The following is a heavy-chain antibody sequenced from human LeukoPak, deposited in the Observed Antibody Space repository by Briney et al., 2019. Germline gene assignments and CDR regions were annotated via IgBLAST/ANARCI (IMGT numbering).Heavy chain of an antibody. V-gene: IGHV3-66*01. Sequence: PGGSLRLSCAASGFTVSSNYMSWVRQAPGKGLEWVSVIYSGGSTYYADSVKGRFTISRDNSKNTLYLQMNSLRAEDTAVYYCAKDGVGYCSSTSCYTANYFDYWGQGTLVTVSS. CDR3: AKDGVGYCSSTSCYTANYFDY. D-gene: IGHD2-2*02. CDR1: GFTVSSNY. J-gene: IGHJ4*02. CDR2: IYSGGST.